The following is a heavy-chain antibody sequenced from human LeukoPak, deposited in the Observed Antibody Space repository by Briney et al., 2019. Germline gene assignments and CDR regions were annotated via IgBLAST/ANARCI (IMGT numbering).Heavy chain of an antibody. V-gene: IGHV4-59*12. CDR2: IYYSGNT. CDR3: ARKDYDILTDGWFDP. Sequence: ASETLSLTCTVSGGSISSYYWSWFRQPPGKGLEWIGYIYYSGNTNYNPSLESRVTISVDMSKNQFSLNLNSVTAADTAVYYCARKDYDILTDGWFDPWGQGTLVTVSS. J-gene: IGHJ5*02. CDR1: GGSISSYY. D-gene: IGHD3-9*01.